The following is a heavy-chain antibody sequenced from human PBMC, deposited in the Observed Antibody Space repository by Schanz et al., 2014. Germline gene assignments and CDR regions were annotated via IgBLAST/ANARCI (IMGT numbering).Heavy chain of an antibody. CDR2: ISGSGGSA. V-gene: IGHV3-23*01. CDR1: GFTLSNYA. D-gene: IGHD2-2*01. J-gene: IGHJ6*03. CDR3: ARVKYCTITRCYRTETEGIYYMEV. Sequence: EMQLLESGGGLAQPGGSLRLSCAASGFTLSNYAMCWVRQAPGRGLEWVSAISGSGGSAYYADSVKGRFTIARDNSKNTLYLQMKSLRAEDTAVYYCARVKYCTITRCYRTETEGIYYMEVWGKGTTVTVSS.